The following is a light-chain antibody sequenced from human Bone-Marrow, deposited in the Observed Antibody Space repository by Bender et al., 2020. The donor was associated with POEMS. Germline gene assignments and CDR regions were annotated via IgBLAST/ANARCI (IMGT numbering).Light chain of an antibody. V-gene: IGLV1-50*01. CDR2: GNI. J-gene: IGLJ3*02. CDR1: SSNIGAGHD. Sequence: QSVLTQPPSVSGAPGQRVTISCAGSSSNIGAGHDVHWYQQLPGTAPKLLISGNIKRPSGVSDRFSGSKSGTSASLAISGLQSEDEADYFCAAWDDSLNGLWVFGGGTKLTVL. CDR3: AAWDDSLNGLWV.